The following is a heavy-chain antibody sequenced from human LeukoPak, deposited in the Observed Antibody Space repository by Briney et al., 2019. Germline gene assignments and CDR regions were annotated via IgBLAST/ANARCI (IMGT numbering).Heavy chain of an antibody. CDR1: GYTLTELS. CDR2: FDPEDGET. D-gene: IGHD6-13*01. J-gene: IGHJ5*02. V-gene: IGHV1-24*01. CDR3: ATDRSMGYSSSGNWFDP. Sequence: ASVKVSCKVSGYTLTELSIHWVRQAPGKGLEWMGGFDPEDGETIYAQKFQGRVTMTEDTSTDTAYMELSSLRSEDTAVYYCATDRSMGYSSSGNWFDPWGQGTLVTVSS.